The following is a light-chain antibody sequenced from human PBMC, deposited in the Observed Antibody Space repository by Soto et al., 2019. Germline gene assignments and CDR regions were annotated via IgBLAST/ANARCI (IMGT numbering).Light chain of an antibody. Sequence: EILLTQSPGTLSLSPGERATLSCRASQSVRSSYLAWYQQKPGHAPRLLIYGTSSRATVIPDRFSGSWSGTNLILLLSRLEPEDFSLYSCQQDGISTRTFGPGTKVEIK. CDR1: QSVRSSY. CDR2: GTS. CDR3: QQDGISTRT. J-gene: IGKJ1*01. V-gene: IGKV3-20*01.